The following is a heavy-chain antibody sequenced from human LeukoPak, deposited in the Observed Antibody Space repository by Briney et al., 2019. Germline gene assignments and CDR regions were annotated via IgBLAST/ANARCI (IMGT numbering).Heavy chain of an antibody. Sequence: PGGSLRLSCAASGFTFSSYAMSWVRQAPGKGLEWVSSISSSGGSTYYADSVKGRFTISRDNSKNTLYLQMNSLRAEDTAVYYCAKDGLTYYDILTGYFYKYYFDYWGQGTLVTVSS. D-gene: IGHD3-9*01. CDR3: AKDGLTYYDILTGYFYKYYFDY. CDR1: GFTFSSYA. J-gene: IGHJ4*02. CDR2: ISSSGGST. V-gene: IGHV3-23*01.